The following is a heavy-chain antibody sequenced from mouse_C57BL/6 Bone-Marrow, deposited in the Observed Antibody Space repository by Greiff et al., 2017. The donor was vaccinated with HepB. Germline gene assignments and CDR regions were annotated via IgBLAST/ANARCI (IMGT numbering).Heavy chain of an antibody. D-gene: IGHD2-4*01. CDR1: GYTFTSYW. Sequence: QVQLQQPGAELVMPGASVKLSCKASGYTFTSYWMHWVKQRPGQGLEWIGEIYPSDSYTNYNQKFKGKSTLTVDKSSSTAYMQLSSLTSEDSAVYYCAREGGSTMITTYYFDYWGQGTTLTVSS. CDR2: IYPSDSYT. J-gene: IGHJ2*01. V-gene: IGHV1-69*01. CDR3: AREGGSTMITTYYFDY.